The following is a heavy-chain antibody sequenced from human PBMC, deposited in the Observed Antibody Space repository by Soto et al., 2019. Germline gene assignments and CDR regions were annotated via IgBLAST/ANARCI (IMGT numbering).Heavy chain of an antibody. CDR2: IDIAGNT. CDR3: AREGERGSGDSVDALDI. V-gene: IGHV3-13*01. Sequence: EVQLVESGGGLVQPGGSLRLSCAAYGFTFSSYDMHWVRQATGKGLEWVSAIDIAGNTFYPGSVRGRFTISRDNGKNSLYLQMSSLSAGDTAVYYCAREGERGSGDSVDALDIWGQGTLVTVSS. CDR1: GFTFSSYD. J-gene: IGHJ3*02. D-gene: IGHD1-1*01.